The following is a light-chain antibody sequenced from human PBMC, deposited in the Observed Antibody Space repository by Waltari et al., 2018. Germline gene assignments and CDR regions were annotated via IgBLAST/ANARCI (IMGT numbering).Light chain of an antibody. Sequence: QSALTQPRSVSGSPGQSVTISCTGTSSDVGGYNYVSWYQQPPGKAPKVMIYDVTNRPSGVPDRFSGSKSGYTASLTISGLQAEDEADYYCCSYAGTSTWVFGGGTKLTVL. J-gene: IGLJ3*02. V-gene: IGLV2-11*01. CDR2: DVT. CDR3: CSYAGTSTWV. CDR1: SSDVGGYNY.